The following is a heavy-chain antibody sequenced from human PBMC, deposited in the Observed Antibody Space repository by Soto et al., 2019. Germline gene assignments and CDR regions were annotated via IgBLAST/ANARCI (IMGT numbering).Heavy chain of an antibody. CDR1: GGSITSDNYY. V-gene: IGHV4-31*03. J-gene: IGHJ5*02. Sequence: SETLSLTCTLSGGSITSDNYYWSWIRQHPGKGLEWIGYIYYSGTTQYNPSLKSRVSISVDTSKNQLSLKLSSVTAADTAVYYCARQLWLQGGFDPWGQGTLVTVS. CDR3: ARQLWLQGGFDP. CDR2: IYYSGTT. D-gene: IGHD5-18*01.